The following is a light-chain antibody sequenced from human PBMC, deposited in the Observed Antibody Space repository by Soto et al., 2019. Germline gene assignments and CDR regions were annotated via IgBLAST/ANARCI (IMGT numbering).Light chain of an antibody. J-gene: IGKJ5*01. CDR2: GTS. CDR3: QQYGSSIT. CDR1: QSVPRSY. Sequence: EIMLTQSPGTLSLSPGERATPSYGASQSVPRSYLAWYQQKPGQAPRLLIYGTSSRATGIPDRFSGSGSGTDFTLTISRLEPEDFAVFYCQQYGSSITFGQGTRLEI. V-gene: IGKV3-20*01.